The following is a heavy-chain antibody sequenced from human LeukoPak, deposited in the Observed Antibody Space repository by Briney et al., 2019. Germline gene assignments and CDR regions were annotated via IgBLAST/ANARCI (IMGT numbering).Heavy chain of an antibody. CDR2: IYYSGST. CDR3: ARGHSSSDAFDI. Sequence: KPSETLSLTCAVYGGSFSGYYWSWIRQPPGKGLEWIGSIYYSGSTYYNPSLKSRVTISVDTSKNQFSLKLSSVTAADTAVYYCARGHSSSDAFDIWGQGTMVTVSS. J-gene: IGHJ3*02. CDR1: GGSFSGYY. D-gene: IGHD6-6*01. V-gene: IGHV4-34*01.